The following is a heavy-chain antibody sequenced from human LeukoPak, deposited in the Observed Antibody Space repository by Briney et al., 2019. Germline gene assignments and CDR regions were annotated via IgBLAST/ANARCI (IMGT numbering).Heavy chain of an antibody. CDR2: INAGNGNT. CDR1: GNTLTGYY. Sequence: GASVKVSCKASGNTLTGYYMHWVRQAPGQRLEWMGCINAGNGNTKYSQKFQGRVTITRDTSASTAYMELSSLRSEDTAVYYCARDSSGYLADYWGQGTLVTVSS. V-gene: IGHV1-3*01. D-gene: IGHD3-22*01. J-gene: IGHJ4*02. CDR3: ARDSSGYLADY.